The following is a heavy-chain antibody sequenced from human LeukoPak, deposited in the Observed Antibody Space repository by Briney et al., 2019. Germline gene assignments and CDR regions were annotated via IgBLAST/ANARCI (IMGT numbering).Heavy chain of an antibody. CDR2: INPSGGST. D-gene: IGHD3-3*01. V-gene: IGHV1-46*01. J-gene: IGHJ3*02. Sequence: ASVKVSCKASGYTFTSYHMHWVRQAPGQGLEWMGIINPSGGSTSYAQKFQGRVTMTRDTSTSTVYMELSSLRSEDTAVYYCARDRERYDFWSGYGAFDIWGQGTMVTVSS. CDR3: ARDRERYDFWSGYGAFDI. CDR1: GYTFTSYH.